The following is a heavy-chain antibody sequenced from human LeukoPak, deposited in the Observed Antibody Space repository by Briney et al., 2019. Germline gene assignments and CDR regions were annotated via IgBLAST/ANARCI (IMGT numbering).Heavy chain of an antibody. Sequence: PSETLSLTCTVSGGSISSYYWSWIRQPPGKGLEWIGNIYYSGSTNYNPSLKSRVTISVDTSKNQFSLKLSSVTAADTAVYYCARAKWELLIYFDYWGQGTLVTVSS. CDR2: IYYSGST. D-gene: IGHD1-26*01. CDR3: ARAKWELLIYFDY. CDR1: GGSISSYY. J-gene: IGHJ4*02. V-gene: IGHV4-59*01.